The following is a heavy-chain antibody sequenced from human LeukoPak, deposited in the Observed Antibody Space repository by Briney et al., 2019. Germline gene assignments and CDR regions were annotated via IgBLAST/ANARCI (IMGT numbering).Heavy chain of an antibody. CDR1: GFTFDDYG. CDR3: ARDEEGGSYPLDY. J-gene: IGHJ4*02. CDR2: INWNGGST. Sequence: GGPLRLSSSASGFTFDDYGMSWVRQAPGKGLEWVSGINWNGGSTAYADSVKGRFTISRDNAKNSLYLQMNSLRAEDTAFYYCARDEEGGSYPLDYWGQGTLVTVSS. D-gene: IGHD1-26*01. V-gene: IGHV3-20*03.